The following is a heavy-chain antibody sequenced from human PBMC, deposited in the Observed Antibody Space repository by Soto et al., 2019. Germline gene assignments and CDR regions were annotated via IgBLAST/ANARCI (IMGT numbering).Heavy chain of an antibody. J-gene: IGHJ6*03. CDR3: ARTVLGPDILADQFVDYYYYMDV. V-gene: IGHV4-59*08. D-gene: IGHD3-9*01. CDR2: IYYSGST. Sequence: SETLSLTCTVSGGSISSYYWSWIRQPPGKGLEWIGYIYYSGSTSYNPSLRRRVIMSVDTSKRQFSLQLKSVTAADTAIYYCARTVLGPDILADQFVDYYYYMDVWGQGTTVTVSS. CDR1: GGSISSYY.